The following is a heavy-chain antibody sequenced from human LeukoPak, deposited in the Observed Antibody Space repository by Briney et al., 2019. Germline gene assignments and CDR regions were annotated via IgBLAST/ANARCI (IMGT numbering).Heavy chain of an antibody. CDR2: IIPIFGTA. D-gene: IGHD6-25*01. CDR1: GGTFSSYA. V-gene: IGHV1-69*06. Sequence: SVTVSCKASGGTFSSYAISWVRQAPGQGLEWMGGIIPIFGTANYAQKFQGRVTITADKSTSTAYMELSSLRSEDTAVYYCASPGSRGAFDYWGQGTLVTVSS. CDR3: ASPGSRGAFDY. J-gene: IGHJ4*02.